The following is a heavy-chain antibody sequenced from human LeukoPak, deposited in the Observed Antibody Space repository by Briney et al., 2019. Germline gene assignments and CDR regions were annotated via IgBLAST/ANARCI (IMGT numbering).Heavy chain of an antibody. D-gene: IGHD4/OR15-4a*01. V-gene: IGHV3-30*18. J-gene: IGHJ4*02. CDR3: AKSLEYGPNPSGIDY. CDR2: ISHDGSNE. CDR1: GFTFSTYG. Sequence: PGGSLRLSCAASGFTFSTYGMHWVRQAPGKGLEWVAVISHDGSNEYYVDSVKGRFTISRDNSKNTLYLQMNSLRAEDTAVYHCAKSLEYGPNPSGIDYWGQGTRVTVSS.